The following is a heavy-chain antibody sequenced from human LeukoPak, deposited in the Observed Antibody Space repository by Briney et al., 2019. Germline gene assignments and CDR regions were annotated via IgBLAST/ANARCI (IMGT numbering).Heavy chain of an antibody. CDR2: INSDGSST. V-gene: IGHV3-74*01. Sequence: GGSLRLSCAASGFTFSSYWMHWVRQAPGKGLVWVSRINSDGSSTSYADSVKGRFTISRDNAKNSLFLQMNSLRAEDTAVYFCARVKQQLVRLLGRDTTYYYYYYMDVWGKGTTVTVSS. CDR3: ARVKQQLVRLLGRDTTYYYYYYMDV. D-gene: IGHD6-13*01. J-gene: IGHJ6*03. CDR1: GFTFSSYW.